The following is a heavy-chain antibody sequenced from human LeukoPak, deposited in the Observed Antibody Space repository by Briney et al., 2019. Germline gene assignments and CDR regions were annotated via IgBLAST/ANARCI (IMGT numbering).Heavy chain of an antibody. CDR3: ARVIGAYYFDY. D-gene: IGHD1-26*01. J-gene: IGHJ4*02. Sequence: NPSETLSLTCTVSGGSISSYYWSWIRQPPGKGLEWTGYIYYSGSTNYNPSLKSRVTISVDTSKNQFSLKLSSVTAADTAVYYCARVIGAYYFDYWGQGTLVTVSS. CDR2: IYYSGST. V-gene: IGHV4-59*01. CDR1: GGSISSYY.